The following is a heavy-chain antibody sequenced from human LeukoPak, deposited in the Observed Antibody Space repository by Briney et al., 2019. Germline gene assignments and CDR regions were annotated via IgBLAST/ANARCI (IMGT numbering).Heavy chain of an antibody. Sequence: PSETLSLTCTVSGGSISSYYWSWIRQPAGKGLEWIGRIYTSGSTNYNPSLKSRVTMSVDTSKNQFSLKLSSVTAAGTAVYYCARGLAQYYYYYMDVWGKGTTVTVSS. CDR2: IYTSGST. V-gene: IGHV4-4*07. CDR1: GGSISSYY. CDR3: ARGLAQYYYYYMDV. J-gene: IGHJ6*03.